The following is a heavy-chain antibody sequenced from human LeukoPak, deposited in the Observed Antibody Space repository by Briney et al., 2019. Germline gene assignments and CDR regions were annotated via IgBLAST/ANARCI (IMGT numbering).Heavy chain of an antibody. D-gene: IGHD2-2*01. J-gene: IGHJ4*02. CDR3: ARGQRYCSSTSCYELDY. CDR2: IYYSGST. V-gene: IGHV4-59*01. Sequence: PSETLSLTCTVSGGSISSYYWSWIRQPPGKGLEWIGYIYYSGSTNYNPSLKSQVTISVDTSKNQFSLKLSSVTAADTAVYYCARGQRYCSSTSCYELDYWGQGTLVTVSS. CDR1: GGSISSYY.